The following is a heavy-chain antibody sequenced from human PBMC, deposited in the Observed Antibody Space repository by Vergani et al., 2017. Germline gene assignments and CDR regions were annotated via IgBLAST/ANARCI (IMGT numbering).Heavy chain of an antibody. J-gene: IGHJ4*02. D-gene: IGHD5-12*01. CDR2: VSGSSATP. CDR3: TKGSRGYTGYFFDY. Sequence: VQLLETGGGVVQPGRSLRLSCAASGFTFDDYTMHWVRQAPGKGLEWVSSVSGSSATPYYADSVKGRFIISRDNSKNTLHLQMNSLRADDTAVYYCTKGSRGYTGYFFDYWGQGTLATVSS. V-gene: IGHV3-23*01. CDR1: GFTFDDYT.